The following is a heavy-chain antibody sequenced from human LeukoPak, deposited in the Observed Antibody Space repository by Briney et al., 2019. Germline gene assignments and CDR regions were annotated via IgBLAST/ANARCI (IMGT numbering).Heavy chain of an antibody. Sequence: GGSLSRSCAASGFTCSSYLRTWLRQAPGRGLEWGSCISPGDDNTDYGDSVKGRFTIARGNSKNTVYLQRNNMRVHDAALYYCPCVAGWHRFDLWGKGTLVTVSS. CDR2: ISPGDDNT. J-gene: IGHJ5*02. D-gene: IGHD6-19*01. CDR3: PCVAGWHRFDL. V-gene: IGHV3-23*01. CDR1: GFTCSSYL.